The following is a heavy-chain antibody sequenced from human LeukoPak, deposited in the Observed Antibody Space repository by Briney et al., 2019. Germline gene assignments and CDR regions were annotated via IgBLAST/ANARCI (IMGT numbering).Heavy chain of an antibody. D-gene: IGHD6-13*01. CDR2: IYTSGST. V-gene: IGHV4-4*07. CDR3: ARDLQQQLVIPTTYYYYYMDV. CDR1: GGSISSYY. Sequence: SETLSLTCTVSGGSISSYYWSWIRQPAGKGLEWIGRIYTSGSTNYNPSLKSRVTMSVDTSKNQFSLKLSSVTAADTAVYYCARDLQQQLVIPTTYYYYYMDVWGKGTTVTISS. J-gene: IGHJ6*03.